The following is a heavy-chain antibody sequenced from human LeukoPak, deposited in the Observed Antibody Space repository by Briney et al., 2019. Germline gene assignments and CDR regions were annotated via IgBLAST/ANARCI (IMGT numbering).Heavy chain of an antibody. D-gene: IGHD2-2*02. J-gene: IGHJ4*02. Sequence: PGGSLRLSCAASGFTFSSDVMHWVRQAPGKELEWVAVISYDGSIKYYADSVKGRFTISRDNSKNTLYLQMNSLRTEDTAVYYCVRPSSGCSGITCYTPFDYWGQGTLATVSS. CDR2: ISYDGSIK. CDR3: VRPSSGCSGITCYTPFDY. CDR1: GFTFSSDV. V-gene: IGHV3-30-3*01.